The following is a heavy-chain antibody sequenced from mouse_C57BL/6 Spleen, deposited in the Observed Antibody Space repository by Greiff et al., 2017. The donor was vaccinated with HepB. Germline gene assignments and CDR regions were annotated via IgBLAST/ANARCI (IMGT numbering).Heavy chain of an antibody. CDR2: IYWDDDK. J-gene: IGHJ3*01. CDR3: ARREDYDGAWFAY. D-gene: IGHD2-4*01. Sequence: QVTLKESGPGILQSSQTLSLTCSFSGFSLSTSGMGVSWIRQPSGKGLEWLAHIYWDDDKRYNPSLKSRLTISKDTSRNQVFLKITSVDTADTATYYCARREDYDGAWFAYWGQGTLVTVSA. V-gene: IGHV8-12*01. CDR1: GFSLSTSGMG.